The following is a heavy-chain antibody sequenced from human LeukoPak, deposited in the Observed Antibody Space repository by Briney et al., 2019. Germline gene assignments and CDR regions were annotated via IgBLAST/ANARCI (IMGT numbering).Heavy chain of an antibody. V-gene: IGHV1-18*01. J-gene: IGHJ4*02. CDR1: GYTFINYG. CDR2: ISAYNGNT. CDR3: ATTIGARLMYFDY. Sequence: GASVKVSCKASGYTFINYGISWVRQAPGQGLEWMGWISAYNGNTNYAQNLQGRVTMTTDTSTSTAYMELRSLRSDDTAVYYCATTIGARLMYFDYWGQGTLVTVSS. D-gene: IGHD6-6*01.